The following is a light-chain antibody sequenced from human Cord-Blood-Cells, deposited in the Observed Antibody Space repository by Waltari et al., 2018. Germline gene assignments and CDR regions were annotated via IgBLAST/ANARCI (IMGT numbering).Light chain of an antibody. Sequence: QSALTQPRSVSGSPGQSVTISCTGTSSDVGGYNYVSWYQQHPGKAPKLMIYDVSKRPSVGPDRFSGSKSGNTASLTISGLQAEDEADYYCCSYAGSYTFVVGTGTKVTVL. V-gene: IGLV2-11*01. CDR3: CSYAGSYTFV. J-gene: IGLJ1*01. CDR2: DVS. CDR1: SSDVGGYNY.